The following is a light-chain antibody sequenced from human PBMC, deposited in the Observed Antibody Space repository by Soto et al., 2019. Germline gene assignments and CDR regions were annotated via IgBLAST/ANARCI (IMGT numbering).Light chain of an antibody. CDR1: QSIGSY. CDR3: QHYSTVWA. J-gene: IGKJ1*01. Sequence: DIQMTQSPSSLSASVGDRVTITCRASQSIGSYLNWYRQKPGKAPELLIYAASTLQSGVPSRFSGSGSGTDFTLTISCLQPDDFATYYCQHYSTVWAFGQGTKVDIK. V-gene: IGKV1-39*01. CDR2: AAS.